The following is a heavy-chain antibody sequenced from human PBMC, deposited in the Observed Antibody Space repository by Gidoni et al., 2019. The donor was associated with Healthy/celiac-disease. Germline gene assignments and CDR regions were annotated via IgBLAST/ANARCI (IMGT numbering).Heavy chain of an antibody. D-gene: IGHD3-9*01. CDR2: ISSSSSYI. V-gene: IGHV3-21*01. J-gene: IGHJ6*02. CDR1: GFTFSSYS. Sequence: VQLVESRGGLVKPGGSLRLSCAASGFTFSSYSMNWVRQAPGKGLEWVSSISSSSSYIYSADSVKGRFTISRDNAKNSLYLQMNSLRAEDTAVYYCARDRDYDILTGYLYGMDVWGQGTTVTVSS. CDR3: ARDRDYDILTGYLYGMDV.